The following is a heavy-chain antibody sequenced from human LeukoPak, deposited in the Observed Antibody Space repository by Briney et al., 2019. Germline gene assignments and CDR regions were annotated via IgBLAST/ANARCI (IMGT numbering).Heavy chain of an antibody. V-gene: IGHV1-18*01. CDR1: GYTFTSYG. CDR2: ISAYNGNT. J-gene: IGHJ3*02. CDR3: ARPSSPQKWLSDSDAFDI. Sequence: ASGKVSCKASGYTFTSYGISWVRQAPGQGLEWMGWISAYNGNTNYAQKLQGRVTMTTDTSTSTAYMELRSLRSDDTAVYYCARPSSPQKWLSDSDAFDIWGQGTMVTVSS. D-gene: IGHD3-22*01.